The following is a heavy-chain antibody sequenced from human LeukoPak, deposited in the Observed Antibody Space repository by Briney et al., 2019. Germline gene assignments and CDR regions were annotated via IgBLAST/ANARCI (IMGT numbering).Heavy chain of an antibody. V-gene: IGHV3-7*01. Sequence: PRGSLRLSCAASGFSFTNYWMSWVRQAPREGLEWVANIKQDGSEKYHVDSVKGRFTISRDNAEKSLYLQMNSLRAEDTAVYYCARPPFYCSGGSCYRYYFDYWGQGTLVTVSS. CDR3: ARPPFYCSGGSCYRYYFDY. CDR1: GFSFTNYW. J-gene: IGHJ4*02. D-gene: IGHD2-15*01. CDR2: IKQDGSEK.